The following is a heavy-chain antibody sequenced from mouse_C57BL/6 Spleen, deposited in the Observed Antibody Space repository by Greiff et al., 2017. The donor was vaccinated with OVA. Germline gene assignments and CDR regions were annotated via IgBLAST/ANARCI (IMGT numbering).Heavy chain of an antibody. CDR2: ISSGGSYT. V-gene: IGHV5-6*01. D-gene: IGHD2-4*01. Sequence: EVKLVESGGDLVKPGGSLKLSCAASGFTFSSYGMSWVRQTPDKRLEWVATISSGGSYTYYPDSVKGRFTISRDNAKNTLYLQMSSLKSEDTAMYYCARQGYDFFAYWGQGTLVTVSA. CDR1: GFTFSSYG. CDR3: ARQGYDFFAY. J-gene: IGHJ3*01.